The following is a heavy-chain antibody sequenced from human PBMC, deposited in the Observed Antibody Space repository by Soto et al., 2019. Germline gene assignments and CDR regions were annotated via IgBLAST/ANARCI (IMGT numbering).Heavy chain of an antibody. V-gene: IGHV3-23*01. Sequence: EVQVLESGVGLAQPGGSQRLSSVNSGFTFSDYAMDWVRQTPGKGLEWVSSISGSCGSTYYADSVKGRFTISRDNYKNNVFMQLNSLRAEDSAVYYCAKDQGMHVWGEGATVTVSS. CDR2: ISGSCGST. J-gene: IGHJ6*04. CDR1: GFTFSDYA. CDR3: AKDQGMHV.